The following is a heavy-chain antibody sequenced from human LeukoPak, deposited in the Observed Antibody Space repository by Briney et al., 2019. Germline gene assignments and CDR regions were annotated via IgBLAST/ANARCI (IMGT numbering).Heavy chain of an antibody. D-gene: IGHD2-15*01. V-gene: IGHV4-39*07. J-gene: IGHJ6*02. Sequence: ETLSLTCSVSGGSVISSSSYWGWVRRPPGKGLEWIGNIYYSGSTYYSPSLTSRVTISVDTSKNQFSLKLSSVTAADTAVYYCARAHSVASYYYGVDVWGQGTTVTVSS. CDR1: GGSVISSSSY. CDR2: IYYSGST. CDR3: ARAHSVASYYYGVDV.